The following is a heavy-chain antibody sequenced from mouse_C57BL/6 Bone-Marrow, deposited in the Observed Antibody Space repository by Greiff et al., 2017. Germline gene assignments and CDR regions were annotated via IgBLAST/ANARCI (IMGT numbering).Heavy chain of an antibody. CDR3: ARHYGSSYAMDY. D-gene: IGHD1-1*01. CDR1: GYTFTSYW. V-gene: IGHV1-64*01. Sequence: QVQLQQPGAELVKPGASVKLSCKASGYTFTSYWMHWVKQRPGQGLEWIGMIHPNSGSTNYNEKFKSKATLPVDKSSSPAYMQLSSLTSEDSAVYYCARHYGSSYAMDYWGQGTSVTVSS. CDR2: IHPNSGST. J-gene: IGHJ4*01.